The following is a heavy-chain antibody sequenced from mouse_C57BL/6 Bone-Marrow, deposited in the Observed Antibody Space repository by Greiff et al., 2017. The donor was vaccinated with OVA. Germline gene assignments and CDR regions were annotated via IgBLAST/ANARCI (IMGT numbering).Heavy chain of an antibody. CDR2: IDPSDSYT. CDR3: ARGVGYFDY. D-gene: IGHD1-1*01. J-gene: IGHJ2*01. CDR1: GYTFTSYW. Sequence: VQLQQSGAELVKPGASVKLSCKASGYTFTSYWMQWVKQRPGQGLEWIGEIDPSDSYTNYNQKFKGKATLTVDTSSSTAYMQLSSLTSEDSAVYYCARGVGYFDYGGQGTTLTVSS. V-gene: IGHV1-50*01.